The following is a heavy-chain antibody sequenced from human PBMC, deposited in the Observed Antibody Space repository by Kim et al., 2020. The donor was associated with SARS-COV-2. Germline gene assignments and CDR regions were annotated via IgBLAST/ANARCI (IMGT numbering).Heavy chain of an antibody. CDR3: AKDWAVTTGWDWFDP. D-gene: IGHD4-17*01. Sequence: GGSLRLSCAASGFTFSSYAMSWVRQAPGKGLEWVSAISGSGGSTYYADSVKGRFTISRDNSKNTLYLQMNSLRAEDTAVYYCAKDWAVTTGWDWFDPWGQGTLVTVSS. CDR1: GFTFSSYA. CDR2: ISGSGGST. J-gene: IGHJ5*02. V-gene: IGHV3-23*01.